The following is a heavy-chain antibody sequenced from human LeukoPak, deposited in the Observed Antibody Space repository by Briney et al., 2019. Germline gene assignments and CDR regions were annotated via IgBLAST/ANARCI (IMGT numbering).Heavy chain of an antibody. D-gene: IGHD6-19*01. CDR1: GGTFSSYA. CDR2: IIPIFGTA. V-gene: IGHV1-69*13. CDR3: ASCSFRGRRLDLDY. J-gene: IGHJ4*02. Sequence: SVKVSCKASGGTFSSYAISWVRQAPGQGLEWMGGIIPIFGTANYAQKFQGRVTITADESTSTAYMELSSLRSEDTAVYYCASCSFRGRRLDLDYWGQGTLVTVSS.